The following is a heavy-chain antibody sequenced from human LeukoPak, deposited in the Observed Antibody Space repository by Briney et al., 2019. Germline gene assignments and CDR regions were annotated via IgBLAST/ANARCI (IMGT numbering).Heavy chain of an antibody. V-gene: IGHV4-34*01. D-gene: IGHD2-2*02. CDR3: ARHTYIGYYYGIDV. Sequence: SETLSLTCAVYGGSFSGYYWSWIRQPPGKGLEWIGEINHSGSTNYNPSLKSRVTISVDTSKNQFSLKLSSVTAADTAVYYCARHTYIGYYYGIDVWGQGTTVTVSS. J-gene: IGHJ6*02. CDR2: INHSGST. CDR1: GGSFSGYY.